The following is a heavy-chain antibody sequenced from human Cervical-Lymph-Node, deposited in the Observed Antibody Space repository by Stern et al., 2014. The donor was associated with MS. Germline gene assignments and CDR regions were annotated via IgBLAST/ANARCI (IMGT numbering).Heavy chain of an antibody. D-gene: IGHD3-3*01. CDR2: IFSNDEK. CDR1: GFSLTNATMG. J-gene: IGHJ3*02. V-gene: IGHV2-26*01. CDR3: ARMLGRSGGPFDI. Sequence: QVTLRESGPVLVKPTETLTLTCTVSGFSLTNATMGVSWIRQPPGKAPEWLAHIFSNDEKSYSPSSRGRLGISKDTSKSHVVLTMTNMDPVDTATYYCARMLGRSGGPFDIWGQGTMVTVSS.